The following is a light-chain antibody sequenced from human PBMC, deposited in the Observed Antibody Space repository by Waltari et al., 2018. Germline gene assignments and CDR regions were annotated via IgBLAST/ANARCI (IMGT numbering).Light chain of an antibody. J-gene: IGLJ3*02. Sequence: QSALTQPASVSGSPAQSITIPCTGTNSDVGSYNLVSWYQQHPGKAPKLMIYEVSKRPSGVSNRFSGSKSGNTASLTISGLQAEDEADYYCCSYAGSSTWVFGGGTKLTVL. CDR1: NSDVGSYNL. CDR3: CSYAGSSTWV. V-gene: IGLV2-23*02. CDR2: EVS.